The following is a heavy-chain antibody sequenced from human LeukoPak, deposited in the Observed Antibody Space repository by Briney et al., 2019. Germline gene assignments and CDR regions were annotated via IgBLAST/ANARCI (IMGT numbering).Heavy chain of an antibody. V-gene: IGHV4-59*01. CDR2: IYYSGST. CDR1: GGSISSYY. D-gene: IGHD5-18*01. J-gene: IGHJ4*02. Sequence: SETLSLTCTVSGGSISSYYWSWIRQPPGKGLEWIGYIYYSGSTNYNPSLKSRVTISVDTSKNQFSLKLSSVTAADTAVYYCARGGGYSYGALFDYGGQGTLVTVSS. CDR3: ARGGGYSYGALFDY.